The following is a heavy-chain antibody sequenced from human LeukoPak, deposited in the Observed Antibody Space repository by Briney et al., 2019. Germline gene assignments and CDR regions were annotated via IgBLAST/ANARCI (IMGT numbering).Heavy chain of an antibody. J-gene: IGHJ4*02. CDR1: GASISSFY. D-gene: IGHD1-26*01. V-gene: IGHV4-4*07. CDR3: VTDRSGSYDY. Sequence: TSSETLSLTCTVSGASISSFYWSWIRQPAGKGLEWIGRIYTSGGTNYNPSLKSRVIMSIDTSKNQFSLKLYSVTAADTAVYYCVTDRSGSYDYWGQGILVTVSS. CDR2: IYTSGGT.